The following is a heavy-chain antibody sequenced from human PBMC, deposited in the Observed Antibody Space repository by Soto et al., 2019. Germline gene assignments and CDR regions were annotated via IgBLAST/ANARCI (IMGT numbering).Heavy chain of an antibody. Sequence: SETLSLTCTVSGGSITTGGSYWSWIRQHPGKGLEWIGNIYHSGNTYYNPSLKSRLTISVDTSKNHFSLMVDSVTAADTAVYYCARARFQVLYGKPYFDSWGQGTLVTV. V-gene: IGHV4-31*03. CDR1: GGSITTGGSY. D-gene: IGHD2-2*02. CDR2: IYHSGNT. CDR3: ARARFQVLYGKPYFDS. J-gene: IGHJ4*02.